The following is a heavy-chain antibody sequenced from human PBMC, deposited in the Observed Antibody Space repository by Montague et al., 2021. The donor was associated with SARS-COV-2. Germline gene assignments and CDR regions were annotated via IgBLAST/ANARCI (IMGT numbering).Heavy chain of an antibody. D-gene: IGHD3-10*01. CDR1: GGSFSTYS. J-gene: IGHJ6*03. V-gene: IGHV4-34*01. CDR3: ARLGDGVVPSPILGVGPYYSYYYMDV. Sequence: SETLSLTCAVHGGSFSTYSWNWIRQPPGKGLEWIGESYHGGSTNYNPSLKSRVTISADTSKNQFSLKLTSVAAADTAVYYCARLGDGVVPSPILGVGPYYSYYYMDVWGKGTTVTVSS. CDR2: SYHGGST.